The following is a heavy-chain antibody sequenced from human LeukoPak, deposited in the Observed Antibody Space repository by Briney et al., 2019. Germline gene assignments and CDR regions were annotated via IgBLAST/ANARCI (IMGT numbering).Heavy chain of an antibody. CDR3: ARGGLRYYGSGRGPFDY. Sequence: SETLSLTCAVYGGSFGGYYWSWIRQPPGKGLEWIGEINHSGSTNYNPSLKSRVTISVDTSKHQFSLKLSSVTAADTAVYYCARGGLRYYGSGRGPFDYWGQGTLVTVSS. V-gene: IGHV4-34*01. J-gene: IGHJ4*02. CDR1: GGSFGGYY. D-gene: IGHD3-10*01. CDR2: INHSGST.